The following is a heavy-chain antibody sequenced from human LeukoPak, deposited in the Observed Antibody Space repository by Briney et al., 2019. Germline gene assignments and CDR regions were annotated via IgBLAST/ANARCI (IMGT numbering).Heavy chain of an antibody. CDR2: IKQDGSQK. CDR1: GFYFNAHL. J-gene: IGHJ5*02. V-gene: IGHV3-7*04. CDR3: ARDLKGFNL. Sequence: PGGSLRLSCVASGFYFNAHLMSWVRQAPGKGLEWVANIKQDGSQKFYPDSVKGRFTISRDNGNNSLYLHMSRLRVEDTAVYYCARDLKGFNLWGQGALVTVSS.